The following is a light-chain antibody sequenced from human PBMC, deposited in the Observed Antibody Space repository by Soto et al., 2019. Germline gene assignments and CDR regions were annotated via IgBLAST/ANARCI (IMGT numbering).Light chain of an antibody. J-gene: IGKJ1*01. CDR1: QDISNW. V-gene: IGKV1-12*01. CDR3: QQANSFPPWT. CDR2: AAS. Sequence: DIQMTQSPSSVSASVGDRVTITCRASQDISNWLAWYQQRPGKAPKLLIYAASSLQSGVPSRFSGSGSGTDFTITISGLQPEDFATYYCQQANSFPPWTFGQGTKVEIK.